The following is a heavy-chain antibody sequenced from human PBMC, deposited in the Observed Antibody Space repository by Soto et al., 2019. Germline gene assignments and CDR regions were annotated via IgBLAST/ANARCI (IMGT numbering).Heavy chain of an antibody. Sequence: QVQLVQSGAEVKKPGSSVKVSCKASGGTFSSYTISRVRQAPGQGLEWMGRIIPILGIANYAQKFQGRVTXTXXKSTSTAYMELSSLRSEDTAVYYCARGRTDWGADYWGQGTLVTVSS. D-gene: IGHD3-9*01. V-gene: IGHV1-69*02. J-gene: IGHJ4*02. CDR3: ARGRTDWGADY. CDR1: GGTFSSYT. CDR2: IIPILGIA.